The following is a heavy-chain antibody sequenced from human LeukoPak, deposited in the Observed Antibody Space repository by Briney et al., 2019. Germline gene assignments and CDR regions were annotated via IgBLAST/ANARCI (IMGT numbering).Heavy chain of an antibody. CDR2: IISTGII. Sequence: SETLSLTCTVSGASISGYYWSWIRQPPGKRLEWIGYIISTGIINYNPSLKSRVTISIDTSKNQLSLQLTSVTAADTAVYYCARVTDWNDLDYWGQGTLVTVSS. J-gene: IGHJ4*02. V-gene: IGHV4-59*01. D-gene: IGHD1-1*01. CDR1: GASISGYY. CDR3: ARVTDWNDLDY.